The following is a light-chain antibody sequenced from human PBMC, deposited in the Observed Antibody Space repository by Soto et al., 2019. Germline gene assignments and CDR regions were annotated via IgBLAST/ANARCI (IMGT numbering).Light chain of an antibody. CDR2: GAS. V-gene: IGKV3-15*01. J-gene: IGKJ1*01. CDR1: QSVSSN. CDR3: QKYNNWPRT. Sequence: EIVMTQSPATLSLSAGESATLSCRASQSVSSNLAWYQQKPGQAPRLLIYGASTRATGIPDRFSGSGSGTEFTLTISSLQSEDFAVYYCQKYNNWPRTCGQGTKV.